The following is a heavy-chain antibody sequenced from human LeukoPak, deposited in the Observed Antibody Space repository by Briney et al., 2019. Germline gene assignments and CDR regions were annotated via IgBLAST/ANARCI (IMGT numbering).Heavy chain of an antibody. CDR2: INNGGSTT. D-gene: IGHD5-24*01. V-gene: IGHV3-74*01. CDR1: GFTFSSYW. CDR3: ARRAPTRYFDY. J-gene: IGHJ4*02. Sequence: GGSLRLSCAASGFTFSSYWMHWVRQAPGKGLVWVSAINNGGSTTAYADSVKGRFAISRDNAKNTLYLQMNSLRAEDTAVYYCARRAPTRYFDYWGQGTLVTVSS.